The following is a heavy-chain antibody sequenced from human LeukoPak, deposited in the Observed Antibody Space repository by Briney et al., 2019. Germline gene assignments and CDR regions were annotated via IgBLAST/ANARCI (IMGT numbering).Heavy chain of an antibody. V-gene: IGHV3-33*01. Sequence: GGSLTLFCAASGFTFSSYGMHWVRQSPGKGVVWVAVFWYDGSSKYYAYSVKGRFTITRDNSNNTLYLQMNSLRAEDTAVYYCARCQPRSTPPLVSFWGQGTLVTVSS. CDR3: ARCQPRSTPPLVSF. J-gene: IGHJ4*02. CDR2: FWYDGSSK. CDR1: GFTFSSYG. D-gene: IGHD6-13*01.